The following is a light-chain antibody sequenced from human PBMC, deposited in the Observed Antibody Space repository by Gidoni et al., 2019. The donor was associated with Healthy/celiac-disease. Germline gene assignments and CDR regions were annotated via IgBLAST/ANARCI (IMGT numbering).Light chain of an antibody. CDR3: RQSIQRPQLT. CDR1: QSLLHSDGTTY. V-gene: IGKV2D-29*01. J-gene: IGKJ4*01. Sequence: IVLTQPPLSLSVTTAQPAAISCQSSQSLLHSDGTTYLYWYLQKPGPPPQLLIYEVANRLSGVLDRFSGSGSGTDVTLKISRVEAEDVGVYYCRQSIQRPQLTFGGGTKVEIK. CDR2: EVA.